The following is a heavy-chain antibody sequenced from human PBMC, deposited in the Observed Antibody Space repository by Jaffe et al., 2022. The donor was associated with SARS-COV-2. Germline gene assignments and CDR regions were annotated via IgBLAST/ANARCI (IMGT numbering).Heavy chain of an antibody. V-gene: IGHV4-39*01. CDR2: IYYSGST. CDR1: GGSISSSSYY. D-gene: IGHD2-2*01. CDR3: ARPLGYCSSTSCFNWFDP. J-gene: IGHJ5*02. Sequence: QLQLQESGPGLVKPSETLSLTCTVSGGSISSSSYYWGWIRQPPGKGLEWIGSIYYSGSTYYNPSLKSRVTISVDTSKNQFSLKLSSVTAADTAVYYCARPLGYCSSTSCFNWFDPWGQGTLVTVSS.